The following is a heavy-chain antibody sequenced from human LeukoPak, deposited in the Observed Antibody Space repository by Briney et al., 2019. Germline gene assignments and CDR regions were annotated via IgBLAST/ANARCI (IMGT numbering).Heavy chain of an antibody. Sequence: SETLSLTCAVSGYPISSNYYWGWIRLPPEKGLEWIANIFHAGKTFYNPSLKSRVTMSVDTSRNQFSLQLSSVTAADAAVHYCAALRLIGDRRYWYFDFWGRGTLVTVSS. D-gene: IGHD3-3*01. J-gene: IGHJ2*01. V-gene: IGHV4-38-2*01. CDR1: GYPISSNYY. CDR2: IFHAGKT. CDR3: AALRLIGDRRYWYFDF.